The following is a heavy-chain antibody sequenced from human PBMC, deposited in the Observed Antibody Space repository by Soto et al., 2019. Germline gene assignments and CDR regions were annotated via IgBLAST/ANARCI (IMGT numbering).Heavy chain of an antibody. J-gene: IGHJ6*02. CDR3: ASYAIFGVVTPHGMDA. D-gene: IGHD3-3*01. Sequence: GGSLRLSCAASGFTFSSYSMNWVRQAPGKGLEWVSSISSSSSYIYYADSVKGRFTISRDNAKNSLYLQMNSLRAEDTAVYYCASYAIFGVVTPHGMDAWGQGTTVTVSS. CDR2: ISSSSSYI. V-gene: IGHV3-21*01. CDR1: GFTFSSYS.